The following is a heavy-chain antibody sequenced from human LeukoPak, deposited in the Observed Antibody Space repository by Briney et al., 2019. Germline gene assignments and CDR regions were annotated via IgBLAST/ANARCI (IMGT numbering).Heavy chain of an antibody. J-gene: IGHJ4*02. V-gene: IGHV4-39*01. CDR1: DVSIKNSSFS. D-gene: IGHD3-22*01. Sequence: SETLSLTCSISDVSIKNSSFSWGWIRQPPGKGLEWIGNIYFTGSSYYNPSLMRRVTISVGTSKNQCSLKLGSVTAADTAVYYCARNMIVVVNSNIDYWGQGTLVTVSS. CDR2: IYFTGSS. CDR3: ARNMIVVVNSNIDY.